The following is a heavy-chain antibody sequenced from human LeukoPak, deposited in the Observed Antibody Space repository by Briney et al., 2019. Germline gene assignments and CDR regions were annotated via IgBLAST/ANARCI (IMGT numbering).Heavy chain of an antibody. V-gene: IGHV1-46*01. CDR1: GYTFTSYY. J-gene: IGHJ4*02. CDR2: INPSGGST. CDR3: ARDSSGWNSPDY. Sequence: RASVKISCKASGYTFTSYYMHWVRQAPGQGLEWMGIINPSGGSTSYAQKFQGRVTMTRDTSTSTVYMELSSLRSEDTAVYYCARDSSGWNSPDYWGQGTLVTVSS. D-gene: IGHD6-19*01.